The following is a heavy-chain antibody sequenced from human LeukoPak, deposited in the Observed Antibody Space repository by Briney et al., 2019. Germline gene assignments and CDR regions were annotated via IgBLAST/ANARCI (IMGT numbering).Heavy chain of an antibody. CDR2: ISGSGGST. D-gene: IGHD6-19*01. J-gene: IGHJ4*02. V-gene: IGHV3-23*01. Sequence: PGGSLRLSCAASGFTFSSYAMSWVRQAPGKGLEWVSAISGSGGSTYYADSVTGRFTISRDNSKNTLYLQMNSLRAEDTAVYYCAKDRRVAVAGEIDYWGQGTLVTVSS. CDR3: AKDRRVAVAGEIDY. CDR1: GFTFSSYA.